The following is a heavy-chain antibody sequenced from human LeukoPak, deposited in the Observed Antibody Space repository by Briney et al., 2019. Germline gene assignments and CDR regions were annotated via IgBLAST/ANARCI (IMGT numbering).Heavy chain of an antibody. CDR2: IGSGSRTI. Sequence: GGSLRLSCAASGFKFGSYSMNWVRQPPGKGPEWVAYIGSGSRTIYYADSVKGRFTMSRDNAKNSSYLQMNGLRADGTAMYYCARDYTSSSGRAFDVWGQGTMVTVSS. J-gene: IGHJ3*01. CDR1: GFKFGSYS. V-gene: IGHV3-48*04. CDR3: ARDYTSSSGRAFDV. D-gene: IGHD6-6*01.